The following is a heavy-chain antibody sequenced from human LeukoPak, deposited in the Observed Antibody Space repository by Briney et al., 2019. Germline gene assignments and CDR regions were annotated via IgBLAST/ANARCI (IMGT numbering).Heavy chain of an antibody. CDR2: IYSGGST. CDR3: AKRGIAAAASFDY. J-gene: IGHJ4*02. CDR1: GFTVSSNY. D-gene: IGHD6-13*01. V-gene: IGHV3-53*01. Sequence: GGSLRLSCAASGFTVSSNYMSWVRQAPGKGLEWVSVIYSGGSTYYADSVKGRFTISRDNSKNTLYLQMNSLRADDTAVYYCAKRGIAAAASFDYWGQGTLVSVSS.